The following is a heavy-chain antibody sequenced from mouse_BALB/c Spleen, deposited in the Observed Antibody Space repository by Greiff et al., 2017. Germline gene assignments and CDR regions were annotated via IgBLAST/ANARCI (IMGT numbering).Heavy chain of an antibody. Sequence: QVQLQQPGAELVRPGASVKLSCKASGYTFTSYWINWVKQRPGQGLEWIGNIYPSDSYTNYNQKFKDKATLTVDTSTSTAYMQLSSPTSEDSAVYYRTRSSGNFDVWGAGTTVTVSS. CDR1: GYTFTSYW. J-gene: IGHJ1*01. CDR2: IYPSDSYT. CDR3: TRSSGNFDV. D-gene: IGHD4-1*01. V-gene: IGHV1-69*02.